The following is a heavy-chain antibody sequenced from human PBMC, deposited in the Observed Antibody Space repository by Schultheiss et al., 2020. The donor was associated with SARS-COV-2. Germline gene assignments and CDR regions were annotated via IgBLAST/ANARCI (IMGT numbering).Heavy chain of an antibody. CDR2: ISSNGGST. Sequence: GGSLRLSCSASGFTFSSYAMHWVRQAPGKGLEYVSAISSNGGSTYYANSVKGRFTISRDNSKNTLYLQMGSLRAEDMAVYYCARDSRNCSSTSCYTGAFDYWGQGTLVTVSS. CDR3: ARDSRNCSSTSCYTGAFDY. D-gene: IGHD2-2*02. J-gene: IGHJ4*02. V-gene: IGHV3-64*01. CDR1: GFTFSSYA.